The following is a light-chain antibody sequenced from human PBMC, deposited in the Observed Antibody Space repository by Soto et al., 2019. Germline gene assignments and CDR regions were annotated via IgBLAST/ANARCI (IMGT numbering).Light chain of an antibody. CDR2: EVT. CDR3: SSYATNTTLV. Sequence: QSALTQPASVSGSPGQSITISCTGTSSDVGAYKFVSWYQQHTAKAPKLMIYEVTNRPSGVSNRFSGSKSGNTASLTISGLQAEDEADYYCSSYATNTTLVFGTGTQLTVL. V-gene: IGLV2-14*01. CDR1: SSDVGAYKF. J-gene: IGLJ7*01.